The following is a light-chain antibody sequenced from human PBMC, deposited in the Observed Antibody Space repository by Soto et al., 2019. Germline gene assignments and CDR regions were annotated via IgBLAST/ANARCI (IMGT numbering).Light chain of an antibody. V-gene: IGLV1-47*02. CDR1: SSNIGSNY. J-gene: IGLJ3*02. Sequence: QSVLTQPPSASGTPGQRVTLSCSGSSSNIGSNYVYWYQQLPGTAPKLLIYSNNQRPSGVPDLFSGSKSGTSASLAISGLRSEDEADYYCAAWDGSLSGRVFGGGTKLTVL. CDR2: SNN. CDR3: AAWDGSLSGRV.